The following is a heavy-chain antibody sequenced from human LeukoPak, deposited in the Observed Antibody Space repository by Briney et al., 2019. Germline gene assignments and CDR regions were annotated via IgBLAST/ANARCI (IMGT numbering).Heavy chain of an antibody. Sequence: GGSLRLSCAVSGITLSNYGMSWVRQAPGKGLEWVAGISCSGGTTKYADSVKGRFTISRDSPQNTLYLQMNSLRAEDTAVYFCAKRGVVIRVILVGFHKEAYYFDSWGQGALVTVSS. CDR2: ISCSGGTT. J-gene: IGHJ4*02. D-gene: IGHD3-22*01. V-gene: IGHV3-23*01. CDR3: AKRGVVIRVILVGFHKEAYYFDS. CDR1: GITLSNYG.